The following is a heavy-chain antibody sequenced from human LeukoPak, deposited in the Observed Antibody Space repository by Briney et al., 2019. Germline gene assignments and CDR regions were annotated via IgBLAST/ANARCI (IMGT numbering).Heavy chain of an antibody. D-gene: IGHD2-8*01. J-gene: IGHJ4*02. CDR1: RYTFTSYG. Sequence: ASVKVSCKASRYTFTSYGISWVRQAPGQGLERMGWISAYNGNTNYAQKLQGRVTMTTDTSTSTAYMELRSLRSDDTDVYYCAREGSRYRTNGVCYRGGYFDYWGQGTLVTVSS. V-gene: IGHV1-18*01. CDR2: ISAYNGNT. CDR3: AREGSRYRTNGVCYRGGYFDY.